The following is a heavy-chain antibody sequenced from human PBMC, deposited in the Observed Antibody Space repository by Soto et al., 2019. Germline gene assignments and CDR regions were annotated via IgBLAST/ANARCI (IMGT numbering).Heavy chain of an antibody. V-gene: IGHV3-7*03. CDR3: ARGISSPGVDY. J-gene: IGHJ4*02. D-gene: IGHD1-1*01. Sequence: EVQLVESGGVLVQPGGSLRLSCAASGFTFSSYWMNWVRQAPGKGLEWVANINQDGSQKFFVDSVKGRFTISRDNAKNSLYLQVNSLRAEDTAVYYCARGISSPGVDYWGQGTLVTVSS. CDR1: GFTFSSYW. CDR2: INQDGSQK.